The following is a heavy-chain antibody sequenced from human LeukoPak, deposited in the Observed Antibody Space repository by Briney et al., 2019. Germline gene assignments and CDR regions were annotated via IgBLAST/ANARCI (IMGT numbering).Heavy chain of an antibody. Sequence: SETLSLTCTVSGGSISSSSYYWGWIRQPPGKGLEWIGSIYYSGSTYYNPSLKSRVTISVDTSKNQFSLKLSSVTAADTAEYYCARGLVIMSPFDYWGQGTLVTVSS. CDR3: ARGLVIMSPFDY. V-gene: IGHV4-39*07. D-gene: IGHD3-9*01. CDR1: GGSISSSSYY. J-gene: IGHJ4*02. CDR2: IYYSGST.